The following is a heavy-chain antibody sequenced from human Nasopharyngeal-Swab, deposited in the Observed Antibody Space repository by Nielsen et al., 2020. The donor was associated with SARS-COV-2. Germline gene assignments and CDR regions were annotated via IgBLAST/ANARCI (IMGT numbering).Heavy chain of an antibody. D-gene: IGHD6-13*01. V-gene: IGHV3-21*04. CDR3: ARGPHSSRGYYGMDV. Sequence: GGSLRLSCAASGFTFSSYSMNWVRQAPGKGLEWVSYIYYADSVKGRFTISRDNAKNSLYLQMNSLGAEDTAVYYCARGPHSSRGYYGMDVWGQGTTVTVSS. CDR2: I. J-gene: IGHJ6*02. CDR1: GFTFSSYS.